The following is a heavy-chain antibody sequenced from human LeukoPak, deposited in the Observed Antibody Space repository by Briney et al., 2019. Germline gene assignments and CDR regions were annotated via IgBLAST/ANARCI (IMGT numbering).Heavy chain of an antibody. CDR3: ARDQFEKVVVPSMLGGAFDI. CDR1: GYTFTSYY. CDR2: INPSGGST. V-gene: IGHV1-46*01. Sequence: ASVKVSCKASGYTFTSYYMHWVRQAPGQGLEWMGIINPSGGSTSYAQKFQGRVTMTRDMSTSTVYMELSSLRSEDTAVYYCARDQFEKVVVPSMLGGAFDIWGQGTMVTVSS. D-gene: IGHD2-2*01. J-gene: IGHJ3*02.